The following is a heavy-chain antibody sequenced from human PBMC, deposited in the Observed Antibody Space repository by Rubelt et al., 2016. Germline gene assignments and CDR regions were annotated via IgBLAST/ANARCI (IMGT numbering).Heavy chain of an antibody. Sequence: RLSCAASGFTFSSYSMNWVRQAPGMGLEWVSYISNSGTTINYADSVKGRFTISRDNSKKSLFLQMNSLRAEDTAVYYCAHLVGLTPFDSWGQGTLLTVSS. J-gene: IGHJ4*02. CDR1: GFTFSSYS. CDR3: AHLVGLTPFDS. CDR2: ISNSGTTI. V-gene: IGHV3-48*04. D-gene: IGHD1-26*01.